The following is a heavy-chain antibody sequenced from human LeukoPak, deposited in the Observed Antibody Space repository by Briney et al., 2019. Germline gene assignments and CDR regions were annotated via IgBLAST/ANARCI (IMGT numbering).Heavy chain of an antibody. Sequence: QAGGSLRLSCAASGFTVITNDMTWVRQAPGKGLEWVSVLYSDGNTKYADSVQGRFTISRDNSKNTLYLEMNSLSPDDTAVYYCARGVEPLAANTLAYWGQETLVTVSS. CDR1: GFTVITND. V-gene: IGHV3-53*01. CDR3: ARGVEPLAANTLAY. J-gene: IGHJ4*02. D-gene: IGHD1-14*01. CDR2: LYSDGNT.